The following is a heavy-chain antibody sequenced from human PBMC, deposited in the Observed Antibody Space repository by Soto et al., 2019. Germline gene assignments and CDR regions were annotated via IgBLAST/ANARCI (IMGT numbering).Heavy chain of an antibody. CDR2: MYDGNNK. D-gene: IGHD2-21*02. V-gene: IGHV3-30-3*01. CDR1: GFAFRSYA. Sequence: GGSLRLSCAASGFAFRSYAMHWVRQAPGKGLEWVATMYDGNNKHYADSVEGRFTLSRDDSKNTLYLQMTSLRPEDTAVYYCARDGNYGGYFLDFWGQGALVTVSS. J-gene: IGHJ4*02. CDR3: ARDGNYGGYFLDF.